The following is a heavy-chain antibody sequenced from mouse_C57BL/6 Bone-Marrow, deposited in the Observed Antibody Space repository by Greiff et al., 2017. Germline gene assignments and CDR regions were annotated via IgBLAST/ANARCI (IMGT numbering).Heavy chain of an antibody. J-gene: IGHJ2*01. Sequence: EVHLVESGGGLVKPGGSLKLSCAASGFTFSDYGMHWVRQAPEKGLEWVAYISSGSSTIYYADTVKGRFTISRDNAKNTLFLQMTSLRSEDTAMYYCAMITTVVATDYWGQGTTLTVSS. CDR2: ISSGSSTI. V-gene: IGHV5-17*01. CDR1: GFTFSDYG. CDR3: AMITTVVATDY. D-gene: IGHD1-1*01.